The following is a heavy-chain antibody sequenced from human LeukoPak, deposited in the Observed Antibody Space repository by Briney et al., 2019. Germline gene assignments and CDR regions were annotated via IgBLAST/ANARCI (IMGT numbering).Heavy chain of an antibody. Sequence: ASVKVSCKASGYTFTGYYMHWVRQAPGQGLEWMGRINPNSGGTNYAQKFQGRVTMTRNTSISTAYMELSSLRSEDTAVYYCARLSIAVAGSFDYWGQGTLVTVSS. CDR1: GYTFTGYY. V-gene: IGHV1-2*06. CDR3: ARLSIAVAGSFDY. CDR2: INPNSGGT. J-gene: IGHJ4*02. D-gene: IGHD6-19*01.